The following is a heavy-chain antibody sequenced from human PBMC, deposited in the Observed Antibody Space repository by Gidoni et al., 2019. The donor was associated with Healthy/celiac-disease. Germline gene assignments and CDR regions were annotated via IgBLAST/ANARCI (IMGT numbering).Heavy chain of an antibody. CDR1: GGSISSGGYY. CDR3: ARDGAAAGAVIDY. CDR2: IYYSGST. D-gene: IGHD6-13*01. V-gene: IGHV4-31*03. J-gene: IGHJ4*02. Sequence: QVQLQESGPGLVKPSQTLSLTCTVSGGSISSGGYYWSWIRQHPGKGLAWIGYIYYSGSTYYNPSLKSRVTISVDTSKNQFSLKLSSVTAADTAVYYCARDGAAAGAVIDYWGQGTLVTVSS.